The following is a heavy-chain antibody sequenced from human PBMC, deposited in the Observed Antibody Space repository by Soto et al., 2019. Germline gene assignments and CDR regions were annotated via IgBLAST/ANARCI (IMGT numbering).Heavy chain of an antibody. Sequence: GSVKVSCKAFGYIFTSYAMHWVRQAPGQRLEWMGWINAGNGNTKYSQKFQGRVTITRDTSASIAYMELSSLRSEDTAVYYCARWGRGVLTAIYAFDIWGQGTMVTVPS. D-gene: IGHD2-21*02. V-gene: IGHV1-3*01. CDR1: GYIFTSYA. CDR3: ARWGRGVLTAIYAFDI. J-gene: IGHJ3*02. CDR2: INAGNGNT.